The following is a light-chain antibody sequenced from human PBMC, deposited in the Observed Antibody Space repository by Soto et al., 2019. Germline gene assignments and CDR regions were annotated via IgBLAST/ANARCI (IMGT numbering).Light chain of an antibody. V-gene: IGKV1-5*01. CDR3: QQYENYWT. CDR1: QSISSW. CDR2: DAS. J-gene: IGKJ1*01. Sequence: DIQMTQSPSTLSATAGDRVTITCRASQSISSWLAWYQQQPWKAPKLLIYDASNLESGVPSRFSGSVSGTEFTLPISNRQPDDFATYHCQQYENYWTFGQGTKVEI.